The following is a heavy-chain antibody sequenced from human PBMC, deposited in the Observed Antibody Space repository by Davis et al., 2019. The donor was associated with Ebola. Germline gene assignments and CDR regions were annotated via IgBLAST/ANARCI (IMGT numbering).Heavy chain of an antibody. J-gene: IGHJ4*02. Sequence: GESLKISSAASGFTLSTYGMNWVRQAPGKGLEWVSTISRSGDYINYADSVKGRFTISRDNANNSLFLQMNSLRVDDTALYYCAREGGLGDYWGQGTRVIVSS. CDR3: AREGGLGDY. CDR2: ISRSGDYI. CDR1: GFTLSTYG. V-gene: IGHV3-21*01.